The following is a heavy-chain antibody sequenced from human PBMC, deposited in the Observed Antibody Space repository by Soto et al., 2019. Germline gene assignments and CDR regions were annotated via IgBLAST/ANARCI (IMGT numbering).Heavy chain of an antibody. V-gene: IGHV1-2*04. J-gene: IGHJ6*03. CDR2: INPNSGGT. D-gene: IGHD3-3*01. CDR1: GYTFTGYY. CDR3: ARGTAYVFWSGSLAWRPGYYYYMDV. Sequence: GASVKVSCKASGYTFTGYYMHWVRQAPGQGLEWIGWINPNSGGTNYAQKFQGWVTMTRDTSISTAYMELSRLRSDDTAVYYCARGTAYVFWSGSLAWRPGYYYYMDVWGKGTTVTVSS.